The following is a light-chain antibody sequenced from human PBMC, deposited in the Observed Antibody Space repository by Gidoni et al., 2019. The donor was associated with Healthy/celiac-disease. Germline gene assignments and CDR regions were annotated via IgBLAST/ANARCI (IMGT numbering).Light chain of an antibody. J-gene: IGKJ2*01. Sequence: DIQMTPSPSSLSASVGDRVTITCRASQSISSYLNWYQQKPGKAPKLLIYAASRLQSGVPSRFSGSGSGTDFTLTISSLQPEDFATYYCQQSYSTPRTFXQXTKLXIK. V-gene: IGKV1-39*01. CDR3: QQSYSTPRT. CDR2: AAS. CDR1: QSISSY.